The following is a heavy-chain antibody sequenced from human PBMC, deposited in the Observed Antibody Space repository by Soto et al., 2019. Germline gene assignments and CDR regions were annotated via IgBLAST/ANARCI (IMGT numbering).Heavy chain of an antibody. D-gene: IGHD1-26*01. V-gene: IGHV4-30-4*01. CDR2: IYSTGSS. CDR1: GGSISSGNYY. J-gene: IGHJ5*02. Sequence: SETLSLTCTVSGGSISSGNYYWSWIRQPPGKGLEWIGYIYSTGSSYYNPSLRSRVSMSVDTSKNQFSLNLSSVTAADTAVYYCARMVGMGGRRRWFDPWGQGTLVTVSS. CDR3: ARMVGMGGRRRWFDP.